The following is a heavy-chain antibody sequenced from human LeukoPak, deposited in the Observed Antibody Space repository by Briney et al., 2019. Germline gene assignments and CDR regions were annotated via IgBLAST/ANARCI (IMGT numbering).Heavy chain of an antibody. CDR2: ISTSSSTI. CDR1: GFTFSSYT. V-gene: IGHV3-48*01. J-gene: IGHJ5*02. D-gene: IGHD2-21*01. Sequence: GGSLRLSCAASGFTFSSYTMNWVRQAPGKGLEWVSYISTSSSTIYYADSVKGRFTISRDNGKNSLYLQMNGLRAEDTAVYYCASSWGSAIDLWGQGTLVTVSS. CDR3: ASSWGSAIDL.